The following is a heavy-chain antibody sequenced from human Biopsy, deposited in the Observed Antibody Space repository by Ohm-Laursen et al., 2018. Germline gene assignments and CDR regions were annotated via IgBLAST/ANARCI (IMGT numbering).Heavy chain of an antibody. D-gene: IGHD1-14*01. CDR2: FYTSGVT. CDR1: GGSLSSYF. CDR3: ARDRDRRGWFDP. Sequence: SDTLSLTCTVSGGSLSSYFWSWIRQPAGKGLEWIGQFYTSGVTNYNPSLKSRVTMSVDTSKNKFSLRVSSVTAADTAVYYCARDRDRRGWFDPWGQGTLVTVSS. J-gene: IGHJ5*02. V-gene: IGHV4-4*07.